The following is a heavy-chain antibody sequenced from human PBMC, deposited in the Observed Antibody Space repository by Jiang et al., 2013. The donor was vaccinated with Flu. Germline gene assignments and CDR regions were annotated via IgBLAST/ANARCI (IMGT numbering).Heavy chain of an antibody. Sequence: LKSRVTISVDRSKNQFSLKLSSVTAADTAVYYCASSSPNYDILTGYSPGAFDIWGQGTMVTVSS. V-gene: IGHV4-30-2*01. J-gene: IGHJ3*02. CDR3: ASSSPNYDILTGYSPGAFDI. D-gene: IGHD3-9*01.